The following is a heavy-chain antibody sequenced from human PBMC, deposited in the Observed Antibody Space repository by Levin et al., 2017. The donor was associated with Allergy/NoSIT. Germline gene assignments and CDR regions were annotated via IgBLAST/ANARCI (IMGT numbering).Heavy chain of an antibody. J-gene: IGHJ6*02. Sequence: GSGPTLVKPTETLTLTCTVSGFSLSNARMGVSWIRQPPGKALEWLANIFSNDEKSYSTSLKSRLTISKDTSKSQVVLTMTNLDPVDTATYYCTRANGDLQSTRGHVYYDGMDVWGQGTTVTVSS. V-gene: IGHV2-26*01. D-gene: IGHD4-11*01. CDR3: TRANGDLQSTRGHVYYDGMDV. CDR2: IFSNDEK. CDR1: GFSLSNARMG.